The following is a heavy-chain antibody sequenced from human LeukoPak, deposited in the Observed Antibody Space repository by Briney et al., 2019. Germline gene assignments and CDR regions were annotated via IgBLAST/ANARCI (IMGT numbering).Heavy chain of an antibody. V-gene: IGHV4-31*03. D-gene: IGHD2-2*01. Sequence: SQTLSLTCNVSGVSVSDGRYYWTWIRQHPGKGLEWIGYKYYSGSAKYNPSLKSRLTISIDTSKNQFSLQLSSVTAADTATYYCATPYCSSISCLDVFNMWGQGTRVAVSS. CDR2: KYYSGSA. CDR1: GVSVSDGRYY. J-gene: IGHJ3*02. CDR3: ATPYCSSISCLDVFNM.